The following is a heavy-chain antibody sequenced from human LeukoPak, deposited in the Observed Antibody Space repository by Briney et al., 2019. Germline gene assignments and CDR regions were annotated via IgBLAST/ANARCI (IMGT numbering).Heavy chain of an antibody. J-gene: IGHJ6*02. CDR1: GFTFSSYS. D-gene: IGHD3-10*01. CDR3: ARDYGLREGFGELFYYYYYYGMDV. CDR2: ISGSGGST. Sequence: PGGSLRLSCAASGFTFSSYSMNWVRQAPGKGLEWVSAISGSGGSTYYADSVKGRFTISRDNSKNTLYLQMNSLRAEDTAVYYCARDYGLREGFGELFYYYYYYGMDVWGQGTTVTVSS. V-gene: IGHV3-23*01.